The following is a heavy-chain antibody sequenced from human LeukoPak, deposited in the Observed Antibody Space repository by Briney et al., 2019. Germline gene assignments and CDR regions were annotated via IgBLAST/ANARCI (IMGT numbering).Heavy chain of an antibody. J-gene: IGHJ6*02. V-gene: IGHV3-30*04. CDR1: GFTFNNYA. D-gene: IGHD6-19*01. Sequence: GGPLRLSCAASGFTFNNYAMHWVRQAPGKGLEWVAVISYDGNNKYYADSVKGRFTISRDNSKNTLFLQMNSLRAEDTAVYYCAIVYSSGWYRLYYYYGMDVWGQGTTVTVSS. CDR2: ISYDGNNK. CDR3: AIVYSSGWYRLYYYYGMDV.